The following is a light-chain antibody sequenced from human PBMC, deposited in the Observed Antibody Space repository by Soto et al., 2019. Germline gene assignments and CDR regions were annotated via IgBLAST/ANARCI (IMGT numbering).Light chain of an antibody. CDR3: CSYAGNYTLL. CDR1: SSDVGGYNY. V-gene: IGLV2-11*01. Sequence: QSALTQPRSVSGSPRQSVTISCTGTSSDVGGYNYVSWYQQHPGKAPKLMIYDVSKRPSGVPDRFSGSKSGNTASVAISGLQAEDEADYYCCSYAGNYTLLFGGGTKLTVL. CDR2: DVS. J-gene: IGLJ2*01.